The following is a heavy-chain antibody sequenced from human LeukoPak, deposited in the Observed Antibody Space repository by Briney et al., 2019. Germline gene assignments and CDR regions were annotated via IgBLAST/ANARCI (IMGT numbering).Heavy chain of an antibody. CDR2: IYYSGST. D-gene: IGHD3-10*01. V-gene: IGHV4-59*01. CDR1: GGPISSYY. Sequence: ASETLSLTCTVSGGPISSYYWSWIRQPPGKGLEWIGYIYYSGSTNYNPSLKSRVTISVDTSKNQFSLKLSSVTAADTAVYYCARERRGRPEGYFDYWGQGTLVTVSS. CDR3: ARERRGRPEGYFDY. J-gene: IGHJ4*02.